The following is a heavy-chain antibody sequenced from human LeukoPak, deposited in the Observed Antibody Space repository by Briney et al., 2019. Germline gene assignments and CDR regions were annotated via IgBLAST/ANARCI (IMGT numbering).Heavy chain of an antibody. CDR1: GFTFNNYG. V-gene: IGHV3-30*02. CDR2: IRYNGNNQ. J-gene: IGHJ4*02. Sequence: GGSLRLSCAASGFTFNNYGMHWVRQAPGKGLEWVAFIRYNGNNQYYADSVKGRFTISRDNSKNTLYLQMNSLRAEDTAVYYCAAPPTTTNFDYWGQGTLVTVSS. CDR3: AAPPTTTNFDY. D-gene: IGHD4-17*01.